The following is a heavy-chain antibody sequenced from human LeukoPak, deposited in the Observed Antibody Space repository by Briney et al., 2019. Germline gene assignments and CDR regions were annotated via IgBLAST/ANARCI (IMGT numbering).Heavy chain of an antibody. D-gene: IGHD3-10*01. CDR2: IYYSGST. CDR1: GGPISSSSYY. V-gene: IGHV4-39*01. Sequence: PSETLSLTCTVSGGPISSSSYYWGWIRQPPGKGLEWIGSIYYSGSTYYNPSLKSRVTISVDTSKNQFSLKLSSVTAADTAVYYWARRYGSGSYYHYPFDYWGQGTLVTVSS. J-gene: IGHJ4*02. CDR3: ARRYGSGSYYHYPFDY.